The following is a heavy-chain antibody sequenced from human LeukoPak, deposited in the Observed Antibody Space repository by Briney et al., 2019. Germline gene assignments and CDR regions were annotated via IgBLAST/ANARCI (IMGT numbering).Heavy chain of an antibody. CDR1: GFTFSSYA. CDR2: ISGSGGST. CDR3: ARLQWLVYDYFDY. J-gene: IGHJ4*02. Sequence: PGGSLRLSCAASGFTFSSYAMSWVRQAPGKGLEWVSAISGSGGSTYYADSVKGRFTISRDNSKNTLYLQMNSLRAEDTAVYYCARLQWLVYDYFDYWGQGTLVTVSS. V-gene: IGHV3-23*01. D-gene: IGHD6-19*01.